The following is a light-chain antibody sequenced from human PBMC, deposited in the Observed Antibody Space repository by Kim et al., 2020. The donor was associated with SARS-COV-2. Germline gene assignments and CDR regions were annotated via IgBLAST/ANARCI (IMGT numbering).Light chain of an antibody. CDR1: QIITTY. CDR3: QQSYNTPLT. V-gene: IGKV1-39*01. CDR2: AAS. Sequence: ASVGYTVTIPCRASQIITTYLNWYQQKPGTAPNLLIYAASKLQSGVPSRFRGSGSGTDFTLTISTLQPEDFGTYYCQQSYNTPLTFGGGTKVDIK. J-gene: IGKJ4*01.